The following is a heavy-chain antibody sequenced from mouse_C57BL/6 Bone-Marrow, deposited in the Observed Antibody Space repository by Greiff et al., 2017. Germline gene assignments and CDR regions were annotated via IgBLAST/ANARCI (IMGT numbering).Heavy chain of an antibody. Sequence: VQLQQPGAELVMPGASVKLSCKASGYTFTSYWMHWVKQRPGQGLEWIGEIDPSDSYTNYNQKFKGKSTLTVDKSSSTAYMQLSSLTSEDSAVYYCAITTVVSDWYFDVRGTGTTVTVSS. D-gene: IGHD1-1*01. V-gene: IGHV1-69*01. CDR2: IDPSDSYT. CDR1: GYTFTSYW. J-gene: IGHJ1*03. CDR3: AITTVVSDWYFDV.